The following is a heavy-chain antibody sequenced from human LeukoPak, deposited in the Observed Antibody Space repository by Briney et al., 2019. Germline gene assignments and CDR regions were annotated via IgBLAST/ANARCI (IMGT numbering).Heavy chain of an antibody. CDR3: ARVGAHYYDSSGYYVFQDY. V-gene: IGHV3-33*01. Sequence: PGRSLRLSCAASGFTFSSYGMHWVRQAPGKGLEWVAVIWYDGSNKYYADSVKGRFTISRDNSKNTLYLQMNSLRAEDTAVYYCARVGAHYYDSSGYYVFQDYWGQGTLVTVSS. CDR1: GFTFSSYG. J-gene: IGHJ4*02. D-gene: IGHD3-22*01. CDR2: IWYDGSNK.